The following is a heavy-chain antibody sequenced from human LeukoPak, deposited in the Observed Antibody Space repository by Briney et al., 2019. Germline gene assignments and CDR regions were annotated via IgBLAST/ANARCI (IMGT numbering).Heavy chain of an antibody. CDR2: IKYDGSEK. D-gene: IGHD3-3*01. V-gene: IGHV3-7*01. Sequence: SGRSLRLSGAASGFSFSTHWMSWVRLAPGKGPEWVANIKYDGSEKYYVGSVKGRFTISRDNAKTPLYLHMNSLRAEHTAVYNCASDFLNDFWSGHFWGQGTVVTVSS. J-gene: IGHJ4*02. CDR1: GFSFSTHW. CDR3: ASDFLNDFWSGHF.